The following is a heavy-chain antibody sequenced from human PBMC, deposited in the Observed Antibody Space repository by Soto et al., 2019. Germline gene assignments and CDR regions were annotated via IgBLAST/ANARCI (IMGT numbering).Heavy chain of an antibody. CDR3: ARGRVQLWLPGYFDY. V-gene: IGHV4-34*01. CDR2: INHSGST. Sequence: QVQLQQWGAGLLKPSETLSLTCAVYGGSFSGYYWSWIRQPPGKGLEWIGEINHSGSTNYNPSLKSGVTISVDTSKNQFSLKLGSVTGADAAVYYCARGRVQLWLPGYFDYWGQGTLVTVSS. J-gene: IGHJ4*02. D-gene: IGHD5-18*01. CDR1: GGSFSGYY.